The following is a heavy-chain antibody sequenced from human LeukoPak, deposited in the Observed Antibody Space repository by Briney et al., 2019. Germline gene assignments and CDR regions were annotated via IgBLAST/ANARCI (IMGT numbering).Heavy chain of an antibody. D-gene: IGHD5-18*01. Sequence: SETLSLTCTVSGGSISSSSYYWGWIRQPPGKGLEWIGSIYYSGSTYYNPSLKSRVTISVDTSKNQFSLKLSSVTAADTAVYYCARQSIGYSYGLNKGHDYWGQGTLVTVSS. V-gene: IGHV4-39*01. J-gene: IGHJ4*02. CDR2: IYYSGST. CDR3: ARQSIGYSYGLNKGHDY. CDR1: GGSISSSSYY.